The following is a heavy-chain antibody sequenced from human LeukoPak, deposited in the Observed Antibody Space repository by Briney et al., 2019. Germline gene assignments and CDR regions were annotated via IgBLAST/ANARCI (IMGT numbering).Heavy chain of an antibody. J-gene: IGHJ6*02. V-gene: IGHV3-74*01. Sequence: GGSLRLSCAASGFTFDDYAMHWVRQAPGKGLVWVSRINSDGSSTSYADSVRGRFTISRDNAKNTLYLQMNSLRAEDTAVYYCARDQYDFWSGYYPYYYYGMDVWGQGTTVTVSS. CDR3: ARDQYDFWSGYYPYYYYGMDV. CDR1: GFTFDDYA. CDR2: INSDGSST. D-gene: IGHD3-3*01.